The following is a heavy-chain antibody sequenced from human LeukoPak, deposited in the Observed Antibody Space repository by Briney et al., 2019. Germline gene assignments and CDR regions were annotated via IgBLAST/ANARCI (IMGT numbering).Heavy chain of an antibody. CDR2: ITSDGYNK. J-gene: IGHJ5*02. CDR3: ARDLGQYYDTSDNWFDP. Sequence: PGGSLRLSCAASGFIFSNYGMHWVRQAPGKGLEWLAFITSDGYNKYYTDPVKGRFTISRDNAKNTLNLQMNSLRAEDTAVYYCARDLGQYYDTSDNWFDPWGQGTLVTVSS. CDR1: GFIFSNYG. D-gene: IGHD3-22*01. V-gene: IGHV3-30*12.